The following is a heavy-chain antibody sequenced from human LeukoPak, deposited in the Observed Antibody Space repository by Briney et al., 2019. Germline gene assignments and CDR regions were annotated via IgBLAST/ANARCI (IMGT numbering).Heavy chain of an antibody. CDR3: MSDLDN. J-gene: IGHJ4*02. CDR1: GFTFSNAW. V-gene: IGHV3-15*01. CDR2: IKTKGEGGTV. Sequence: GGSLRLSCATSGFTFSNAWMTWGRQAQGKGLEWVGRIKTKGEGGTVDYAAPVKGRFTISRDDSKNTLYLQMNSLKTEDTAIYYCMSDLDNWGQGTLVTVSS.